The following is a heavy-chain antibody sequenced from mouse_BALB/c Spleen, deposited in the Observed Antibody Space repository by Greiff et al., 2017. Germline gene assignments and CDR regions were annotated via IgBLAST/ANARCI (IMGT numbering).Heavy chain of an antibody. Sequence: EVKLQESGPGLVKPSQSLSLTCTVTGYSITSDYAWSWIRQFPGNKLEWRGYISYSGSTSYNPSLKSRISITRDTSKTQFFLQLNSVTTEDTATYYCARGGIYDGYYDWYFDVWGAGTTVTVSS. V-gene: IGHV3-2*02. CDR1: GYSITSDYA. D-gene: IGHD2-3*01. CDR2: ISYSGST. CDR3: ARGGIYDGYYDWYFDV. J-gene: IGHJ1*01.